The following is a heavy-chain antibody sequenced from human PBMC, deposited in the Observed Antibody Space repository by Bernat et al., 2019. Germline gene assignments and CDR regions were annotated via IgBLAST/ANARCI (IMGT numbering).Heavy chain of an antibody. Sequence: QVQLQESGPGLVKPSQTLSLTCTVSGGSISSDGYYWSWIRQHPGKGLEWIGYIYYSGSTYYNPSLESRVTISVDTSKRQFSLRLSSVTAADTAVYYCASSFGSSSWYFDLWGRGTLDSVSS. CDR2: IYYSGST. J-gene: IGHJ2*01. CDR1: GGSISSDGYY. D-gene: IGHD6-13*01. CDR3: ASSFGSSSWYFDL. V-gene: IGHV4-31*03.